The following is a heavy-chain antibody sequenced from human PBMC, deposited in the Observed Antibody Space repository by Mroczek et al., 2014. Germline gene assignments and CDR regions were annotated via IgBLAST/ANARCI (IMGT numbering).Heavy chain of an antibody. CDR3: AKGRGYDFLADFDY. CDR1: GFTFDDYA. D-gene: IGHD5-12*01. J-gene: IGHJ4*02. Sequence: VQLVQSGGGLVQPGRSLRLSCAASGFTFDDYAMHWVRQAPGKGLEWVSGISWNSGSIGYADSVKGRFTISRDNAKNSLYLQMNSLRAEDTALYYCAKGRGYDFLADFDYWGQGTLVTVSS. V-gene: IGHV3-9*01. CDR2: ISWNSGSI.